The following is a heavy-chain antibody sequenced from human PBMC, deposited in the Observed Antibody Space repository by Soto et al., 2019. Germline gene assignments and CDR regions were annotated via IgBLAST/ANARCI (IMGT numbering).Heavy chain of an antibody. CDR2: ITPNSGFT. V-gene: IGHV1-2*02. Sequence: ASVKVSCPASGYTFTGHYMHWVRQAPGQGLAWMGWITPNSGFTNYAQKFQGRVTMTRDTSISTAYMELSRLTSDDTAVYVCANDNGALVYFDYCGQATQVIVPS. J-gene: IGHJ4*02. CDR3: ANDNGALVYFDY. CDR1: GYTFTGHY. D-gene: IGHD2-8*01.